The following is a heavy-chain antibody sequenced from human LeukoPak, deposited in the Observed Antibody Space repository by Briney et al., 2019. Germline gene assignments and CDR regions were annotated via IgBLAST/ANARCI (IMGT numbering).Heavy chain of an antibody. D-gene: IGHD3-10*01. CDR2: INAGNGNT. J-gene: IGHJ5*02. CDR1: GYTFTSYA. V-gene: IGHV1-3*01. CDR3: ARDGDLWFGELGWFDP. Sequence: ASMKVSCKASGYTFTSYAMHWVRQAPGQRLEWMGWINAGNGNTKYSQKFQGRVTITRDTSASTAYMELSSLRSEDTAVYYCARDGDLWFGELGWFDPWGQGTLVTVSS.